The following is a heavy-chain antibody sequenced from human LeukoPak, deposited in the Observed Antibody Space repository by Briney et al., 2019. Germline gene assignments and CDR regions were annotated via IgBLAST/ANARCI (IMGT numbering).Heavy chain of an antibody. D-gene: IGHD3-10*01. Sequence: SETLSLTCTVSGGSISSSSYYWGWIRQPPGKGLEWIGSIYYSGSTYYNPSLKSRVTISVDTSKNQFSLKLSSVTAADTAVYYCARAARGFKKYYYYYYMDVWGKGTTATVSS. CDR2: IYYSGST. CDR1: GGSISSSSYY. V-gene: IGHV4-39*07. J-gene: IGHJ6*03. CDR3: ARAARGFKKYYYYYYMDV.